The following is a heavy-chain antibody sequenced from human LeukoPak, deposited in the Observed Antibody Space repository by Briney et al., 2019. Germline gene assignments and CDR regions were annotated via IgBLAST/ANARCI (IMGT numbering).Heavy chain of an antibody. CDR3: ARLRGYSGYGPGAFDI. CDR1: GGSISSSSDY. V-gene: IGHV4-39*07. Sequence: PSETLSLTCTVSGGSISSSSDYWGWIRQPPGKGLEWIGSIEYSGSTNYNPSLKSRVTISVDTSKNQFSLKLSSVTAADTAVYYCARLRGYSGYGPGAFDIWGQGTMVTVSS. D-gene: IGHD5-12*01. J-gene: IGHJ3*02. CDR2: IEYSGST.